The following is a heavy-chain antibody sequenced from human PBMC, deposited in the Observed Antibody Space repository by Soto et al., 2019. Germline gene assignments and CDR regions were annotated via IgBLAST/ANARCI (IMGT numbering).Heavy chain of an antibody. J-gene: IGHJ4*02. D-gene: IGHD1-26*01. CDR1: GFTVSNNY. Sequence: LVESEGGLGQPRGSLRLSCAASGFTVSNNYMGWDRQAPGKGLGWVSLIYSSGSTHYADSAKGRFTISRDNLKNTLYLQVSSLRVEDTDVYYCAGYSQTGDWGQGTRVTVSS. CDR2: IYSSGST. CDR3: AGYSQTGD. V-gene: IGHV3-66*01.